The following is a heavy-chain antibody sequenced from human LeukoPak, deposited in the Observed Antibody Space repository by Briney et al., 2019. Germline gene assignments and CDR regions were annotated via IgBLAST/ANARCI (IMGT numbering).Heavy chain of an antibody. CDR3: ARGVDIVATIDY. J-gene: IGHJ4*02. D-gene: IGHD5-12*01. CDR1: GFTFRSYS. CDR2: ISSSSSYI. V-gene: IGHV3-21*01. Sequence: GGSLRLSCAASGFTFRSYSVNWVRQAPGKGLEWVSSISSSSSYIYYGDSVKGRFTISRGNAKNSLYLQMNSLRAEDTAVYYCARGVDIVATIDYWGQGTLVTVSS.